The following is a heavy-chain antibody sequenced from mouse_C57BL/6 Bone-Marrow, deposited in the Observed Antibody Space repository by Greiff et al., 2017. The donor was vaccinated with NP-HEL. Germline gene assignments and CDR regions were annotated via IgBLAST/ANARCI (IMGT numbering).Heavy chain of an antibody. J-gene: IGHJ3*01. V-gene: IGHV1-62-2*01. CDR3: ARHEEGGYYGSSYKTWFAY. CDR1: GYTFTEYT. Sequence: VQLQQSGAELVKPGASVKLSCKASGYTFTEYTIHWVKQRSGQGLEWIGWFYPGSGSIKYNEKFKDKATLTADKSSSTVYMELSRLTSEDAAVYVCARHEEGGYYGSSYKTWFAYWGQGTLVTVSA. CDR2: FYPGSGSI. D-gene: IGHD1-1*01.